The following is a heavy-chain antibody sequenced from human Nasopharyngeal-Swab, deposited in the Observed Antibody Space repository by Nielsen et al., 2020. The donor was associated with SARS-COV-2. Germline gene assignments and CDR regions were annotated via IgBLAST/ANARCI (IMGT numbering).Heavy chain of an antibody. CDR2: IKRKADGGTV. Sequence: GESLKISCAASGFGFSSVWMSWVRQAPGKGLEWVGRIKRKADGGTVKYATAVSGRFSISRAVSRYTLFLQMNRLNTEDTAVYYCTTLHRTGWFWGQGTLVTVSS. CDR1: GFGFSSVW. D-gene: IGHD6-19*01. CDR3: TTLHRTGWF. V-gene: IGHV3-15*01. J-gene: IGHJ4*02.